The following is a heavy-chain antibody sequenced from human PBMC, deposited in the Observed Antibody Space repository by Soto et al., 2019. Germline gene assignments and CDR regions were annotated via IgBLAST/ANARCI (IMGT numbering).Heavy chain of an antibody. CDR1: GFTFSSYS. Sequence: EVQLVESGGGLVKPGGSLRLSCAASGFTFSSYSMNWVRQAPGKGLEWVSSISSSSSYIYYADSVKGRFTISRDQAKNSLYLQMDSLRAVDTAVYYFARAGQWLEGWDYWGQGTLVTVSS. CDR2: ISSSSSYI. J-gene: IGHJ4*02. V-gene: IGHV3-21*01. D-gene: IGHD6-19*01. CDR3: ARAGQWLEGWDY.